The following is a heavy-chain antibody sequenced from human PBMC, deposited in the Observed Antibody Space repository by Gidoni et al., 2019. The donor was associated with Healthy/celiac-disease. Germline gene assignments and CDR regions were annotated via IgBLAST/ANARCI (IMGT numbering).Heavy chain of an antibody. CDR1: GFTFSSNY. V-gene: IGHV3-66*01. CDR3: ARASSSWPRPSFDY. J-gene: IGHJ4*02. Sequence: EVQLVAPGGGLVQPGGSLRLSCASSGFTFSSNYMSWVRQAPGKGLEWVSVIYSGGSTYYADSVKGRFTISRDNSKNTLYLQMNSLRAEDTAVYYCARASSSWPRPSFDYWGQGTLVTVSS. CDR2: IYSGGST. D-gene: IGHD6-13*01.